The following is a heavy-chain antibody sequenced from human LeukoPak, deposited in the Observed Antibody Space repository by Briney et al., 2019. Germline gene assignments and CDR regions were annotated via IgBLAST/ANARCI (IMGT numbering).Heavy chain of an antibody. D-gene: IGHD2-15*01. CDR2: IWYDGGKK. CDR1: GFTFSDYG. J-gene: IGHJ3*01. CDR3: VRYCNGGSCYRAAFDV. Sequence: GGSLRLSCAASGFTFSDYGMYWVRQAPGKGLEWVALIWYDGGKKYYTDSVRGRFTISRDNSKNTLYLQMNSLRAEDTAVYYCVRYCNGGSCYRAAFDVWGPGTTVTVSS. V-gene: IGHV3-33*01.